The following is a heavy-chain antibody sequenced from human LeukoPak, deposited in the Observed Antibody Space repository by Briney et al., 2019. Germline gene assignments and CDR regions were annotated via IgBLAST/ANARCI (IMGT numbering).Heavy chain of an antibody. J-gene: IGHJ4*02. V-gene: IGHV4-59*01. CDR1: DGSISTYY. CDR3: ARQIHRGLPQGYFDS. CDR2: IYYSGNT. D-gene: IGHD5-12*01. Sequence: SEALSLTCTVSDGSISTYYWNWIRQSPGKGLEWIGHIYYSGNTIYNPSLKSRVTMSVDTSKRQFYLKLTSVTAADTAVYYCARQIHRGLPQGYFDSWGQGTLVTVSS.